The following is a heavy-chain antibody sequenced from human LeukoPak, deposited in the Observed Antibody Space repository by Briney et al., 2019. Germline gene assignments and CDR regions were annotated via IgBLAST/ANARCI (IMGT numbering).Heavy chain of an antibody. J-gene: IGHJ4*02. CDR3: AKGAYYYGSGSRSVTLYYFDY. V-gene: IGHV4-39*01. CDR1: GGSISSSSYY. D-gene: IGHD3-10*01. CDR2: IYYSGST. Sequence: SETLSLTCTVSGGSISSSSYYWGWIRQPPGKGLEWIGSIYYSGSTYYNPSLKSRVTISVDTSKNQFSLKLSSVTAADTAVNYCAKGAYYYGSGSRSVTLYYFDYWGQGTLVTVSS.